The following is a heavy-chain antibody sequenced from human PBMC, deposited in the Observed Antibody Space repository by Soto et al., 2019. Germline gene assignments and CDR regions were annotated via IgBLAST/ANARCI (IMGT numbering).Heavy chain of an antibody. V-gene: IGHV3-33*01. Sequence: GGSLRLSCAASGFTFSSYGMHWVRQAPGKGLEWVAVIWYDGSNKYYADSVKGRFTISRDNSKNTLYLQMNSLRAEDTAVYYCARDQAVAGTDDAFDIWGQGTMVTVSS. J-gene: IGHJ3*02. D-gene: IGHD6-19*01. CDR1: GFTFSSYG. CDR2: IWYDGSNK. CDR3: ARDQAVAGTDDAFDI.